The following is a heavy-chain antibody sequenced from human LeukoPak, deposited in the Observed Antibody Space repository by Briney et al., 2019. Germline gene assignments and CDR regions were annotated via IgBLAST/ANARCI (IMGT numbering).Heavy chain of an antibody. CDR1: GGSIRSDGYY. CDR3: ARRTYTNSRRNWIDP. CDR2: ISHRGIT. J-gene: IGHJ5*02. Sequence: SETLSLTCTVSGGSIRSDGYYWSWIRQPPGKGLEWIGYISHRGITFYNPSLKGRVAISIDRSKNQFSLNLYSLTAADTAVYYCARRTYTNSRRNWIDPWGQGALVTVSS. D-gene: IGHD6-13*01. V-gene: IGHV4-30-2*01.